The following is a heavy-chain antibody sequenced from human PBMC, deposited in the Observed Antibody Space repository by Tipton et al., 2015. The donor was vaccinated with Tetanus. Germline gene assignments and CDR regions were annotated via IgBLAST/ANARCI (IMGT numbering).Heavy chain of an antibody. J-gene: IGHJ3*02. V-gene: IGHV4-39*01. Sequence: TLSLTCTVSGGSISTTSDYWGWIRQPPGKGLEWIGSLYYSETTYYNPSLKSRVTISVATSKNHFSLRLSSVTAADTAVYYCARHSLKLGMWAFDIWGRGTLVPVSS. CDR3: ARHSLKLGMWAFDI. CDR2: LYYSETT. D-gene: IGHD7-27*01. CDR1: GGSISTTSDY.